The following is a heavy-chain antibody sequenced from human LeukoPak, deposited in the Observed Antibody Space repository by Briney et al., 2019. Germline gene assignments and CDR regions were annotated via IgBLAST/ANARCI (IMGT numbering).Heavy chain of an antibody. J-gene: IGHJ6*02. Sequence: SETLSLTCAVYGGSFSGYYWSWIRQPPGKGLEWIGEINHSGSTNYNPSLKSRVTISVGTSKNQFSLKLSSVTAADTAVYYCARGWYDYSNYLYYYYYGMDVWGQGTTVTVSS. V-gene: IGHV4-34*01. CDR1: GGSFSGYY. D-gene: IGHD4-4*01. CDR3: ARGWYDYSNYLYYYYYGMDV. CDR2: INHSGST.